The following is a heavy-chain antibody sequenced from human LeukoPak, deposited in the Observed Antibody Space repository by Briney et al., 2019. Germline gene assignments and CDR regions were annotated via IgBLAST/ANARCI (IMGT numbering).Heavy chain of an antibody. J-gene: IGHJ6*02. CDR1: GFTFSDYY. V-gene: IGHV3-11*01. Sequence: PGGSLRLSCAASGFTFSDYYMTWVRQAPGKGLEWLSYISTSGSTIYYADSAKGRFTISRDNAKNSLYLQMNSLRGEDTAVYYCARDVGNYDYGDYSDNYYYYYGMDVWGQGTTVTVSS. CDR3: ARDVGNYDYGDYSDNYYYYYGMDV. CDR2: ISTSGSTI. D-gene: IGHD4-17*01.